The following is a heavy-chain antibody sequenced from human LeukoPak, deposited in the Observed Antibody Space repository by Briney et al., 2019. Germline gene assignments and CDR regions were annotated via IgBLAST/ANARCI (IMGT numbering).Heavy chain of an antibody. CDR1: GYTFTSYA. CDR3: ARWGLGVTIDY. Sequence: ASVKVSCKASGYTFTSYAMHCVRQAPGQRLEWMGWINAGNGNTKYSQKFQGRVTITRDTSASTAYMELSSLRSEDTAVYYCARWGLGVTIDYWGQGTLVTVSS. CDR2: INAGNGNT. D-gene: IGHD3-16*01. J-gene: IGHJ4*02. V-gene: IGHV1-3*01.